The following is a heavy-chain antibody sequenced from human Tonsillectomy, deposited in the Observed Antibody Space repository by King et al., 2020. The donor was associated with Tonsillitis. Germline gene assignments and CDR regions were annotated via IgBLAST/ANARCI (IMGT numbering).Heavy chain of an antibody. CDR3: AKGVGYFDSSGYSYFDY. CDR2: ISWNSGSV. D-gene: IGHD3-22*01. V-gene: IGHV3-9*01. Sequence: VQLVESGGGLVPPGRSLRLSCEASGFTFDDYAMHWVRQGPGKGLEWVSGISWNSGSVGYADSVKGRFTVSRDKAKNALYLEMNSLRPDDTALYYCAKGVGYFDSSGYSYFDYWGQGALVTVSS. CDR1: GFTFDDYA. J-gene: IGHJ4*02.